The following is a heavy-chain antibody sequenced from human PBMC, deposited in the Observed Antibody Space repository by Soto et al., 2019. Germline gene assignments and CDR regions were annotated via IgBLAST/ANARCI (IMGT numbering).Heavy chain of an antibody. Sequence: QVQLVQSGAEVKKPGASVKVSCKASGYTFTGYYMHWVRQAPGQGLEWMGWINPNSGGTNYAQKFQGWVTMTRDTSISTAYMELSRLRSDDTAVYYCARDAVYYDILTGYYSYYYYGMDVW. V-gene: IGHV1-2*04. CDR3: ARDAVYYDILTGYYSYYYYGMDV. J-gene: IGHJ6*01. CDR1: GYTFTGYY. D-gene: IGHD3-9*01. CDR2: INPNSGGT.